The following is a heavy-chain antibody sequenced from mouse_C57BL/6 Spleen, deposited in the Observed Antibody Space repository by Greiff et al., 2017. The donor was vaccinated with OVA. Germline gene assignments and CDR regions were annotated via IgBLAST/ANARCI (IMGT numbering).Heavy chain of an antibody. D-gene: IGHD4-1*01. CDR2: INPSSGYT. V-gene: IGHV1-4*01. J-gene: IGHJ2*01. Sequence: VQLQQSGAELARPGASVKMSCKASGYTFTSYTMHWVKQRPGQGLEWIGYINPSSGYTKYNQKFKDKATLTADKSSSTAYMQLSSLTSEDSAVYYCARLGPEANFDDWGQGTTLTVSS. CDR1: GYTFTSYT. CDR3: ARLGPEANFDD.